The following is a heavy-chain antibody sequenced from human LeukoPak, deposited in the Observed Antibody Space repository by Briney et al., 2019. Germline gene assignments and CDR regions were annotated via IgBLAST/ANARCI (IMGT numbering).Heavy chain of an antibody. V-gene: IGHV3-23*01. D-gene: IGHD4-17*01. Sequence: GGSLRLSCAASEFTFSSYAMSWVRQAPGKGLEWVSSINDRGGSTYYADSVKGRFTISRDNAKNSLYLQMNRLTVEDTAVYYCATHGDWRFDFWGQGTLVTVSS. J-gene: IGHJ4*02. CDR2: INDRGGST. CDR3: ATHGDWRFDF. CDR1: EFTFSSYA.